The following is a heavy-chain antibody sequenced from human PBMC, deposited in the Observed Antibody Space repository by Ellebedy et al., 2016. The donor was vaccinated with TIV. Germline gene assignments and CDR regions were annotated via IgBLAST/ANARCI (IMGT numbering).Heavy chain of an antibody. D-gene: IGHD2-2*01. J-gene: IGHJ4*02. Sequence: AASVKVSCKASGYPFNAFYVHWVRHAPGQGLAWMGWINPLNGNTNSAQKFKGRVAMTRDTSITTAYMDLTGLRYDDTAMYFCAGGRGQVGFDSWGQGTLVTVSS. CDR1: GYPFNAFY. CDR2: INPLNGNT. CDR3: AGGRGQVGFDS. V-gene: IGHV1-2*02.